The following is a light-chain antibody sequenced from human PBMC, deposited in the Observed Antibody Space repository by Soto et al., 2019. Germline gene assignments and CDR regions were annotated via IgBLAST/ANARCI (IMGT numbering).Light chain of an antibody. J-gene: IGKJ2*01. Sequence: DIQMTQSPSSLSASVGDRVTITCRASQTISSYLNWYQHKPGKAPNVLIYGASSLQSGVPSRFSGSGSGTDFTLTINSLQPEDFATYYCQQSYTTPYTFGQGTKLQI. CDR3: QQSYTTPYT. CDR2: GAS. CDR1: QTISSY. V-gene: IGKV1-39*01.